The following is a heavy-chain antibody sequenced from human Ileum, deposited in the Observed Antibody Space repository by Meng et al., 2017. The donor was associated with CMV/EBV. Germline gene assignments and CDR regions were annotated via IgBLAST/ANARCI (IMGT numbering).Heavy chain of an antibody. J-gene: IGHJ4*02. D-gene: IGHD2-2*01. Sequence: GGSLRLSCAASEITLNTYVMRWVRQAPGKGLEWVSYISSSGSNIYYAEYVKGRFIISRDNAKNSLYLQMNSLRAEDTAVYYCARRYCSSTSCTIDYWGQGTLVTVSS. V-gene: IGHV3-48*03. CDR2: ISSSGSNI. CDR3: ARRYCSSTSCTIDY. CDR1: EITLNTYV.